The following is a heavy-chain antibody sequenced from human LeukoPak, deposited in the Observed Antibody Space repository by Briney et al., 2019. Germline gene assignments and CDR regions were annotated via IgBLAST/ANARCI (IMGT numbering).Heavy chain of an antibody. CDR2: INHSGST. CDR3: ARSPARYCSGGSCYGGYFQH. D-gene: IGHD2-15*01. J-gene: IGHJ1*01. V-gene: IGHV4-34*01. Sequence: GSLRLSCAASGFTFSSYEMNWVRQAPGKGLEWIGEINHSGSTNYNPSLKSRVTISVDTSKNQFSLKLSSVTAADTAVYYCARSPARYCSGGSCYGGYFQHWGQGTLVTVSS. CDR1: GFTFSSYE.